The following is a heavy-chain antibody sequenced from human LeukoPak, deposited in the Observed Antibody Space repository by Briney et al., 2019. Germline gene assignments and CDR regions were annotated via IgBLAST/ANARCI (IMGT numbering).Heavy chain of an antibody. CDR3: ARAGRPGLLWFGELYY. CDR1: GFTFSSYG. D-gene: IGHD3-10*01. CDR2: IRYDGSNK. V-gene: IGHV3-30*02. Sequence: GGSLRLSCAASGFTFSSYGMHWVRQAPGKGLEWVAFIRYDGSNKYYADSVKGRFTISRDNSKNTLYLQMNSLRAEDTAVYYCARAGRPGLLWFGELYYWGQGTLVTVSS. J-gene: IGHJ4*02.